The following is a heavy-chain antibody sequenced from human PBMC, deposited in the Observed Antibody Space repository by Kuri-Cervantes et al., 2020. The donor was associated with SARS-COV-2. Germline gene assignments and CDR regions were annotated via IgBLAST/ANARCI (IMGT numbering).Heavy chain of an antibody. CDR3: AKGTRSSGYYCGLDF. V-gene: IGHV3-11*05. D-gene: IGHD3-22*01. J-gene: IGHJ4*02. CDR2: ISSSSSYT. CDR1: GFTFSDYY. Sequence: GESLKISCAASGFTFSDYYMSWIRQAPGKGLEWVSYISSSSSYTNYADSVKGRFTIPRDNAKNSLYLQMNSLRADDTAVYYCAKGTRSSGYYCGLDFWGQGTLVTVSS.